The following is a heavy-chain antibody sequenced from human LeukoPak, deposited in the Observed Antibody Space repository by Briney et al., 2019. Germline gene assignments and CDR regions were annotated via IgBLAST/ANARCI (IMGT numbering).Heavy chain of an antibody. Sequence: GASVKVSCKASGGTFSSYAISWVRQAPGQGLEWMGGIIPIFGTANYAQKFQGRVTITADESTSTAYMELSSLRSEDTAVYYCASTQDGYNSQESYYYFDYWGQGTLVTVSS. V-gene: IGHV1-69*13. CDR2: IIPIFGTA. D-gene: IGHD5-24*01. CDR3: ASTQDGYNSQESYYYFDY. CDR1: GGTFSSYA. J-gene: IGHJ4*02.